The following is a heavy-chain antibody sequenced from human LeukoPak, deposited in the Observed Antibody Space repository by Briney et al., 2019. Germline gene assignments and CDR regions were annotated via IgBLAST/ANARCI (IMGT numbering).Heavy chain of an antibody. CDR2: INPNSGGT. V-gene: IGHV1-2*02. Sequence: GASVKVSCKASGYTFTGYYMHWVRQAPGQGLEWMGWINPNSGGTNYAQKLQGRVTMTTDTSTSTAYMELRSLRSDDTAVYYCARDSATDTAMGIEYFRHWGQGTLVTVSS. CDR1: GYTFTGYY. D-gene: IGHD5-18*01. J-gene: IGHJ1*01. CDR3: ARDSATDTAMGIEYFRH.